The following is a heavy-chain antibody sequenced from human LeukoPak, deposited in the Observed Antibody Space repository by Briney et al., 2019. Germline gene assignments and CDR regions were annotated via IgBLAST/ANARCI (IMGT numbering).Heavy chain of an antibody. CDR2: ISNSGDTI. V-gene: IGHV3-48*03. J-gene: IGHJ4*02. Sequence: GGSLRLCCAASGFTFSSYDMNWVRQAPGKGLEWVSYISNSGDTIYYADSVKGRFTISRDNAKKSLYLQMNSLRAEDTAVYYCATEPPLGDTSSYYFNYWGQGTVVTVSS. CDR1: GFTFSSYD. D-gene: IGHD3-22*01. CDR3: ATEPPLGDTSSYYFNY.